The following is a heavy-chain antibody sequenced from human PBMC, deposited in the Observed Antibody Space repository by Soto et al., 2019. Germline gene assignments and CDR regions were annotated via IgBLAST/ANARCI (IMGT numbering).Heavy chain of an antibody. V-gene: IGHV3-33*01. J-gene: IGHJ4*02. D-gene: IGHD2-15*01. Sequence: QVQLVESGGGVVQPGRSLRLSCAASGFTFSSYGMHWVRQAPGKGLEWVAVIWSDGSNKYYADSVKGRFTISRDNSKNTLYLQMNSLRAEDTAVYYCARDRSGGSLLFDYWGQGTLVTVSS. CDR3: ARDRSGGSLLFDY. CDR2: IWSDGSNK. CDR1: GFTFSSYG.